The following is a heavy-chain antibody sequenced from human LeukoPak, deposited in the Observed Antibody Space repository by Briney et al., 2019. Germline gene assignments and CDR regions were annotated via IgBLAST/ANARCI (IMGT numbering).Heavy chain of an antibody. CDR2: INHSGST. V-gene: IGHV4-34*01. J-gene: IGHJ4*02. CDR1: GGSFSGYY. CDR3: ARGRFIRQWLVGYYFDY. Sequence: PSETLSLTCAVYGGSFSGYYWSWIRQPPGKGLEWIGEINHSGSTNYNPSLKSRVTISVDTSKNQFSLKLSSVTAADTAVYYCARGRFIRQWLVGYYFDYWGQGTLVSVSS. D-gene: IGHD6-19*01.